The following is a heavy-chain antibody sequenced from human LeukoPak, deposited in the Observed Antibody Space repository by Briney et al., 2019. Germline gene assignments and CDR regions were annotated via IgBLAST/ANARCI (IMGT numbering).Heavy chain of an antibody. V-gene: IGHV3-7*04. CDR3: ATEYDSPDAFDI. CDR2: IKQDGSEK. Sequence: PGGSLRLSCAASGFTFSSSWMSWVRQAPGKGLEWVANIKQDGSEKYYVDSVKGRFTISRDNAKNSLYLQMNSLRAEDTAVYYCATEYDSPDAFDIWGQGTMVTVSS. J-gene: IGHJ3*02. CDR1: GFTFSSSW. D-gene: IGHD3-3*01.